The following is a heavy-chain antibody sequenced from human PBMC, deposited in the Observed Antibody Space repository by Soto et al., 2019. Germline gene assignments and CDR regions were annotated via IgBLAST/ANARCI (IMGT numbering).Heavy chain of an antibody. V-gene: IGHV1-69*13. CDR1: GGTFSSYA. D-gene: IGHD3-16*01. J-gene: IGHJ6*02. CDR3: ARDLRLGELYMDV. Sequence: SVKVSCKASGGTFSSYAISWVRQAPGQGLEWMGGIIPIFGTANYAQKFQGRVTITADESTSTAYVELSSLRSEDTAVYYCARDLRLGELYMDVWGQGTTVTVSS. CDR2: IIPIFGTA.